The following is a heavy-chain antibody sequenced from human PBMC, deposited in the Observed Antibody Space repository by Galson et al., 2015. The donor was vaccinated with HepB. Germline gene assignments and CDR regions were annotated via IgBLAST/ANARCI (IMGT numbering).Heavy chain of an antibody. CDR1: GGSFSGYY. V-gene: IGHV4-34*01. CDR3: ARGRGEGVGATSNDY. Sequence: SETLSLTCAVYGGSFSGYYWSWIRQPPGKGLEWIGEINHSGSTNYNPSLKSRVTISVDTSKNQFSLKLSSVTAADTAVYYCARGRGEGVGATSNDYWGQGTLVPVSS. D-gene: IGHD1-26*01. J-gene: IGHJ4*02. CDR2: INHSGST.